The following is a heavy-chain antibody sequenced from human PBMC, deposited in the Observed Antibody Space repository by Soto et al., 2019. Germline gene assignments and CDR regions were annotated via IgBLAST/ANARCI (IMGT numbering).Heavy chain of an antibody. CDR3: ARDHLSYYDSSGYTSD. CDR1: GFTFSSYA. CDR2: ISYDGSNK. Sequence: GGSLRLSCAASGFTFSSYAMHWVRQAPGKGLEWVAVISYDGSNKYYADSVKGRFTISRDNSKNTLYLQMNSLRAEDTAVYYCARDHLSYYDSSGYTSDWGQGPLVTVSS. D-gene: IGHD3-22*01. J-gene: IGHJ4*02. V-gene: IGHV3-30-3*01.